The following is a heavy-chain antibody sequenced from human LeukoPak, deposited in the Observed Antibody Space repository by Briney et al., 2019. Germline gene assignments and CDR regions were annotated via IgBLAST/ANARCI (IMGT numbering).Heavy chain of an antibody. V-gene: IGHV3-23*01. D-gene: IGHD3-10*01. CDR1: GLTFSSYA. CDR3: AKDGRSQGGSGLFDY. J-gene: IGHJ4*02. CDR2: ISGSGGST. Sequence: GGCLRLSCAASGLTFSSYAMSWVRQAPGKGLEWGSAISGSGGSTYYADSVKGRFTISRDKSKNTLYLQMNSLRAEDTAVYYCAKDGRSQGGSGLFDYWGQGTLVTVSS.